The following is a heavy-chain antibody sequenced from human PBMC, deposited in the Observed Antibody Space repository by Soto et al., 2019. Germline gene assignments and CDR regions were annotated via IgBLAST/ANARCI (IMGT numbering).Heavy chain of an antibody. CDR2: LYISGST. V-gene: IGHV4-4*07. J-gene: IGHJ6*02. CDR1: GASIRDYH. D-gene: IGHD6-19*01. CDR3: ARMYNSGFYRPEGDYYFYGMDV. Sequence: SETLSLTCSVSGASIRDYHWSWVRQPAGKGLEWIGRLYISGSTKYDPSLKSRVTMSADTSVNQFSLTLRSVTAADTAIYYCARMYNSGFYRPEGDYYFYGMDVWGQGTTVTVSS.